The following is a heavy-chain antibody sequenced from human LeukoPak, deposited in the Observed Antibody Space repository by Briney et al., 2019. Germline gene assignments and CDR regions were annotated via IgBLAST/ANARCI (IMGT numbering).Heavy chain of an antibody. CDR3: TTTARYSSVPDY. CDR1: GFTITNAW. Sequence: GGSLRLSCAASGFTITNAWMSWVRQAPGQGLEWVGRIKSKTDSGTTDYAAPVKGRFTTSRDDSKNTLYLQMNSLKTEDTAVYYCTTTARYSSVPDYWGQGILDTVSS. D-gene: IGHD6-19*01. CDR2: IKSKTDSGTT. V-gene: IGHV3-15*01. J-gene: IGHJ4*02.